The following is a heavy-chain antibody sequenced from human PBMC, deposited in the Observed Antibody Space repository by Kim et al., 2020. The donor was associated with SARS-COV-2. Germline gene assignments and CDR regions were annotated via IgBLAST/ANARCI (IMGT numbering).Heavy chain of an antibody. V-gene: IGHV3-30*04. Sequence: GGSLRLSCAASGFTFSSYAMHWVRQAPGKGLEWVAVISYDGSNKYYVDSVKGRFTISRDNSKNTLYLQMNSLRAEDTAVYYCARDPTYYDFWSGYYWFDPWGQGTLVTVSS. D-gene: IGHD3-3*01. CDR1: GFTFSSYA. CDR2: ISYDGSNK. J-gene: IGHJ5*02. CDR3: ARDPTYYDFWSGYYWFDP.